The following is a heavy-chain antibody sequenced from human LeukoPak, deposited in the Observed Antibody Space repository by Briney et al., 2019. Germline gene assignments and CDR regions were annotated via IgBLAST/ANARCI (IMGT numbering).Heavy chain of an antibody. D-gene: IGHD6-13*01. J-gene: IGHJ5*02. CDR1: GGSISSSSYY. CDR2: IYYSGST. CDR3: ATVGSSWYNWFDP. V-gene: IGHV4-39*07. Sequence: PSETLSLTCTVSGGSISSSSYYWGWIRQPPGKGLEWIGSIYYSGSTYYNPSLKSRVTISVDTSKNHFSLKLSSVTAADTAVYYCATVGSSWYNWFDPWGQGTLVTVSS.